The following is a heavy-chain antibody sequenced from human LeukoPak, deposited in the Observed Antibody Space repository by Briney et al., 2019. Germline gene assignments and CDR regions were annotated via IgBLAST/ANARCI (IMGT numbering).Heavy chain of an antibody. CDR3: ARDKRAGYSSSWPYYFDY. D-gene: IGHD6-13*01. CDR1: GFTFSNAW. CDR2: IYSGGST. V-gene: IGHV3-66*01. Sequence: PGGSLRLSCAASGFTFSNAWMSWVRQAPGKGLEWVSVIYSGGSTYYADSVKGRFTISRDNSKNTLYLQMNSLRAEDTAVYYCARDKRAGYSSSWPYYFDYWGQGTLVTVSS. J-gene: IGHJ4*02.